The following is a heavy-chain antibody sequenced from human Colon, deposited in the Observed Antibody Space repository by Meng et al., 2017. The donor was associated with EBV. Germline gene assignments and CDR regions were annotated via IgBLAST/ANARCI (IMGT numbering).Heavy chain of an antibody. D-gene: IGHD6-25*01. CDR2: ISKMGDGI. CDR1: GFNFNDYY. J-gene: IGHJ4*02. Sequence: HVYLVESGGGFVKPGGSLSLSCAASGFNFNDYYMTWIRQAPGKGLEWVAFISKMGDGISYAESVRGRFTISRDSATHSLYLQMNSLRAEDTVVYYCARDLGGPRDYWGQGTLVTVSS. V-gene: IGHV3-11*01. CDR3: ARDLGGPRDY.